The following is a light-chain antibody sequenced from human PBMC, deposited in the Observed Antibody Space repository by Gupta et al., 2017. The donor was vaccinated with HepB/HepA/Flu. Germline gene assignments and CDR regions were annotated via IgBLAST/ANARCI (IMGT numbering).Light chain of an antibody. J-gene: IGLJ2*01. V-gene: IGLV1-40*01. Sequence: QSVLTQPPSVSGAPRQRVTISCTGSSSNIGAGYAVHWYQQLPGTAPKLLIYGNSNRPSGVPDRFSGSKSGTSASLAITGLQAEDEADYYCQSYDSSLSGVVFGGGTKLTVL. CDR2: GNS. CDR1: SSNIGAGYA. CDR3: QSYDSSLSGVV.